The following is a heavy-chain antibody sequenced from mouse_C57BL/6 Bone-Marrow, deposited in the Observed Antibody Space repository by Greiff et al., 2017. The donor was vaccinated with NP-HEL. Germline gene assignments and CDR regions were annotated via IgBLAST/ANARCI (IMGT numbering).Heavy chain of an antibody. Sequence: VQLQQSVAELVRPGASVKLSCTASGFNIKNTYMLWVKQRPEQGLEWIGRIDPANGNTKYAPKFQGKATITADTSSNTAYLQLSSLTSEDTAIYYCAREATVVDWYFDVWGTGTTVTVSS. V-gene: IGHV14-3*01. CDR3: AREATVVDWYFDV. D-gene: IGHD1-1*01. CDR2: IDPANGNT. J-gene: IGHJ1*03. CDR1: GFNIKNTY.